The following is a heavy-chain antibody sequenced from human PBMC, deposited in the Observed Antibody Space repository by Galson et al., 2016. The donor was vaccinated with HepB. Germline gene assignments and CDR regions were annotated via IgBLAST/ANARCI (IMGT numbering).Heavy chain of an antibody. J-gene: IGHJ4*02. V-gene: IGHV1-46*02. CDR2: INPSGTNT. CDR1: GFTFNSFY. Sequence: SVKVSCKASGFTFNSFYMHWVRQAPGQGLEWMGIINPSGTNTNYAQKFQGRVTMTRDTSTSTVYLELSSRVSEDTAVYYCARSGHNYGDGIHTPFDYWGQGTLVTVSS. D-gene: IGHD5-18*01. CDR3: ARSGHNYGDGIHTPFDY.